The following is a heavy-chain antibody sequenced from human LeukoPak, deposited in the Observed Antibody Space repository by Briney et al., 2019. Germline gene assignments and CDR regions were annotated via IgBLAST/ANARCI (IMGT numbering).Heavy chain of an antibody. CDR2: IIPILGIA. CDR3: ASTSTISRAFDI. J-gene: IGHJ3*02. CDR1: GGTFSSYA. D-gene: IGHD2/OR15-2a*01. V-gene: IGHV1-69*04. Sequence: GAPVKVSCKASGGTFSSYAISWVRQAPGQGLKWMGRIIPILGIANYAQKFQGRVTITADKSTSTAYMELSSLRSEDTAVYYCASTSTISRAFDIWGQGTMVTVSS.